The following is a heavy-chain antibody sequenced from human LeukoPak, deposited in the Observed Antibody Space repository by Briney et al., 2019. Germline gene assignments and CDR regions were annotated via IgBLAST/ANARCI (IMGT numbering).Heavy chain of an antibody. J-gene: IGHJ4*02. V-gene: IGHV5-51*01. CDR1: GYSFTSYW. CDR2: IYPTDSDT. Sequence: GESLKISCKGSGYSFTSYWIGWVRQMPGKGLEWMGIIYPTDSDTRYSPSFQGQVTISSDKSITTAYLQWSSLKASDTAMYYCARVIHLGELSLYDYWGQGTLVTVSS. CDR3: ARVIHLGELSLYDY. D-gene: IGHD3-16*02.